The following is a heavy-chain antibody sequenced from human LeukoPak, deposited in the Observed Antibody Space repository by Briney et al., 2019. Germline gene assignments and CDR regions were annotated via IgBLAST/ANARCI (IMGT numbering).Heavy chain of an antibody. J-gene: IGHJ4*02. CDR1: GFTFTNYA. V-gene: IGHV3-23*01. D-gene: IGHD3-22*01. CDR3: ARSVYDSGGYYRVLDY. Sequence: GGSLRLSCAPSGFTFTNYAMSWVRQAPGKGLEWVSSITGSGDSAYYADSVKGRFTISRDNSKDTLYLQMNSLRAEDTAAYYCARSVYDSGGYYRVLDYWGQGTLVTVSS. CDR2: ITGSGDSA.